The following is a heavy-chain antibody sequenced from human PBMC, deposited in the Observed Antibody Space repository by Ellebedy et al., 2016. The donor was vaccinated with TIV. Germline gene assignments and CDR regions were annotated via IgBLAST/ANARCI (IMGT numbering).Heavy chain of an antibody. V-gene: IGHV1-46*01. CDR1: GYTFTSYY. Sequence: ASVKVSCXASGYTFTSYYMHWVRQAPGQGLEWMGVIDPSGGIASYAQKFQGRVAMTRDTSTSTVYMELSSLRSEDTAVYYCAKDRNPFYYDSNGYYCGMDVWGQGTTVTVSS. CDR2: IDPSGGIA. CDR3: AKDRNPFYYDSNGYYCGMDV. D-gene: IGHD3-22*01. J-gene: IGHJ6*02.